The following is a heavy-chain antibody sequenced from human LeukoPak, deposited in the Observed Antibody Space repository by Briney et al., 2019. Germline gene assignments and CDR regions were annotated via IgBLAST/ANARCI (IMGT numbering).Heavy chain of an antibody. J-gene: IGHJ4*02. CDR2: ISTSSSTI. Sequence: HPGGSLRLSCAASGFTFSTYSMSWVRQAPGKGLEWGSYISTSSSTIYYADSVKGRFTISRDNAKNSLYLQLNSLRDEDTAVYYCARSGNYDYWGQGTLVTVSS. V-gene: IGHV3-48*02. D-gene: IGHD1-1*01. CDR3: ARSGNYDY. CDR1: GFTFSTYS.